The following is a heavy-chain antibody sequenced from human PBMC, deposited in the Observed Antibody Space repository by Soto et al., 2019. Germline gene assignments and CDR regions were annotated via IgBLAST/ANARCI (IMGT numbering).Heavy chain of an antibody. D-gene: IGHD4-17*01. CDR1: GYTFTSYG. J-gene: IGHJ3*02. CDR2: ISAYNGNT. CDR3: ALDYAYHDAFDI. V-gene: IGHV1-18*01. Sequence: GASVKVSCKASGYTFTSYGISWVRQAPGQGLEWMGWISAYNGNTNYAQKPQGRVAMTTDTSTSTAYMELRSLRSDDTAVYYCALDYAYHDAFDIWGQGKMVTVSS.